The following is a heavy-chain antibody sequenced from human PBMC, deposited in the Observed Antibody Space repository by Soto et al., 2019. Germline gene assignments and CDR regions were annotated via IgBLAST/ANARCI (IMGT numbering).Heavy chain of an antibody. V-gene: IGHV3-48*02. Sequence: GSLRLSCAASGFTFRDYGMNWVRQGPGRGPEWVAYISSASRNTYNADSVKGRFTISRDNARNSLYLQMNSLRDEDTAVYYCARAALYGYDYWGRGTPVTVSS. CDR1: GFTFRDYG. CDR3: ARAALYGYDY. CDR2: ISSASRNT. J-gene: IGHJ4*02. D-gene: IGHD2-15*01.